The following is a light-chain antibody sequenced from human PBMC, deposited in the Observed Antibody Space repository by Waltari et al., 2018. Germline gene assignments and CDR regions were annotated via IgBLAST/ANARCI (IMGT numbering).Light chain of an antibody. CDR2: EDN. V-gene: IGLV6-57*01. CDR3: RSYDDDIPWV. J-gene: IGLJ3*02. Sequence: NFMLTQPHSVSGSLGKTVSISCTRSSGSIDSNYVQWFQQRPGSSPTCVIYEDNKRPSGFPDRFSRSIGSSSNSASLTISGLKTEDEAEDYCRSYDDDIPWVFGGGTKLTVL. CDR1: SGSIDSNY.